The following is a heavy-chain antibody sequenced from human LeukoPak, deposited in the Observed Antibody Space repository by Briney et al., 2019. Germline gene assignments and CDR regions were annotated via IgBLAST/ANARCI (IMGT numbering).Heavy chain of an antibody. D-gene: IGHD6-19*01. CDR3: ARRPLSLSTYSSGRGDY. CDR2: IYYSGST. V-gene: IGHV4-39*01. J-gene: IGHJ4*02. Sequence: SETLSLTCTVSGGSISSSSYYWGWIRQPPGKGLEWIGSIYYSGSTYYNPSLKSRVTISVDTSKNQFSLTLSSVTAADTAAYYCARRPLSLSTYSSGRGDYWGQGTLVTVSP. CDR1: GGSISSSSYY.